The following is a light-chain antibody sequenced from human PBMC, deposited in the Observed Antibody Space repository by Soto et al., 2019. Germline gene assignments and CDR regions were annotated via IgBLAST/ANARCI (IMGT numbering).Light chain of an antibody. J-gene: IGLJ3*02. Sequence: QTVVTQEPSFSVSPGRTVTLTCGLSSGSVSTSYYPSWYQQTPGQAPRTLIYSTNTRSSGVPDRFSGSILGNKAALTITGAQADDESDYYCVLYMGSGIGVFGGGTKSPS. V-gene: IGLV8-61*01. CDR3: VLYMGSGIGV. CDR2: STN. CDR1: SGSVSTSYY.